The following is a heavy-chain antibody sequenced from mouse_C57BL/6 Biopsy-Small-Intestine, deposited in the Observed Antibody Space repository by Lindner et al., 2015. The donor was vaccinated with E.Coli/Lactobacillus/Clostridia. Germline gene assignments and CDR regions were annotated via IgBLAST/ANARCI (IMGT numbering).Heavy chain of an antibody. J-gene: IGHJ3*01. D-gene: IGHD2-1*01. CDR3: VGGKPFAY. CDR1: GYTFTDYY. Sequence: VQLQESGPVLVKPGASVKMSCKASGYTFTDYYMNWVKQSHGESLEWIGLIDPYNGDTTYNQKFKGKATLTVDKSTSTAYMELNSLTSEDSAVYYCVGGKPFAYWGQGTLVTVSA. V-gene: IGHV1-19*01. CDR2: IDPYNGDT.